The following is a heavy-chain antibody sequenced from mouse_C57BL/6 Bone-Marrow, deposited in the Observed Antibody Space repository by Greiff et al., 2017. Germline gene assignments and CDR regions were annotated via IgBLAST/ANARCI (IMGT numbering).Heavy chain of an antibody. CDR1: GFNIKDDY. CDR2: IDPENGDT. J-gene: IGHJ2*01. V-gene: IGHV14-4*01. Sequence: EVKLMESGAELVRPGASVKLSCTASGFNIKDDYMHWVKQRPEQGLEWIGWIDPENGDTEYASKFQGKATITADTSSNTAYLQLSSLTSEDTAVYYCTTGGVYGNYLYFDYWGQGTTLTVSS. CDR3: TTGGVYGNYLYFDY. D-gene: IGHD2-1*01.